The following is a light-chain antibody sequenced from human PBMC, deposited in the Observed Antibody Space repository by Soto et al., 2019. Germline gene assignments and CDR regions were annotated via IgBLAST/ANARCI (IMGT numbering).Light chain of an antibody. Sequence: EIQVTQSPSSLSSSPGDRATLTCKASQSIRSHLNWYQQKPGKAPRLLIYDASNMATGIPARFSGSGSGTDLTFTISSLEPEDFATYYCHQYNSWPLTFGGGTKVEIK. CDR3: HQYNSWPLT. V-gene: IGKV3-11*01. CDR1: QSIRSH. CDR2: DAS. J-gene: IGKJ4*01.